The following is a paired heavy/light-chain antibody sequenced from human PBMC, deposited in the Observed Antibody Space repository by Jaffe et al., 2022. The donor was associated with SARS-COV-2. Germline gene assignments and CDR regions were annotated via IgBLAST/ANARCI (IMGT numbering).Light chain of an antibody. CDR3: QVWDNNSDHVV. CDR2: YDN. V-gene: IGLV3-21*04. J-gene: IGLJ2*01. CDR1: NIGSKS. Sequence: SYVLTQPPSVSAAPGKTARITCEGINIGSKSVHWYQQKPGQAPVLVINYDNDRPSGIPERFSGSNSGITATLTISRVEAGDEADYYCQVWDNNSDHVVFGGGTKLTVL.
Heavy chain of an antibody. V-gene: IGHV3-30*18. CDR2: ISLDGSTK. CDR1: GFPFSTYD. Sequence: QVQLVESGGGVVQPGKSLRLSCAASGFPFSTYDMHWVRQAPGKGLEWVSLISLDGSTKYYADSVKGRFTISRDNSENTLYLQMNSLRDEDTAVYYCAKVGSSNWHRSHDAFNVWGQGTMVTVSS. D-gene: IGHD6-13*01. CDR3: AKVGSSNWHRSHDAFNV. J-gene: IGHJ3*01.